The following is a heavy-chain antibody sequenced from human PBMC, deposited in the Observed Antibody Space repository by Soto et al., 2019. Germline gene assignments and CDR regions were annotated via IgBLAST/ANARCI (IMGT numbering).Heavy chain of an antibody. CDR3: ASGRWRRPSIFDY. CDR2: ISYDGSNK. CDR1: GFTFSSYG. V-gene: IGHV3-30*03. Sequence: HPGGSLRLSCAASGFTFSSYGMHWVRQAPGKGLEWVAVISYDGSNKYYADSVKGRFTISRDNSKNTLYLQMNSLRAEDTAVYYCASGRWRRPSIFDYWGQGTLVTVSS. J-gene: IGHJ4*02. D-gene: IGHD2-21*01.